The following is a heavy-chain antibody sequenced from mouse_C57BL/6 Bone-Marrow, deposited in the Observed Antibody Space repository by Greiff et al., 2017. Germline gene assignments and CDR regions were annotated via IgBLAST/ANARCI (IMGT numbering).Heavy chain of an antibody. CDR2: INPSNGGT. CDR3: ARPGDDGDYEEVFAY. V-gene: IGHV1-53*01. Sequence: QVQLQQPGTELVKPGASVKLSCKASGYTFTSYWMHWVKQRPGQGLEWIGNINPSNGGTNYNEKFKSKATLTVDKSSSTAYMQLSRLTSEDSAVYYCARPGDDGDYEEVFAYWGQGTLVTVSA. CDR1: GYTFTSYW. D-gene: IGHD2-3*01. J-gene: IGHJ3*01.